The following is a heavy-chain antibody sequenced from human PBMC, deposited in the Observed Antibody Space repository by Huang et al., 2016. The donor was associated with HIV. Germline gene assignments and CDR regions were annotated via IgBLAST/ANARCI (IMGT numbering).Heavy chain of an antibody. D-gene: IGHD2-15*01. CDR1: GYRFVDYS. J-gene: IGHJ4*02. CDR2: ITPNTGDA. Sequence: QVQLVQSGAEVRKPGASVKVSCKTSGYRFVDYSIHWVRQAPGQGLEWIGWITPNTGDAFYAEKFRGRVAMTSDTSIRTVYMEVNSLQFDDGATYICATDGGGGCDGGSCFPHWGQGTLVGVSS. CDR3: ATDGGGGCDGGSCFPH. V-gene: IGHV1-2*02.